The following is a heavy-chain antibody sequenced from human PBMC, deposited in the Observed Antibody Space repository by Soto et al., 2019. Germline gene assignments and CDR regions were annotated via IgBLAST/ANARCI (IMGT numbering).Heavy chain of an antibody. D-gene: IGHD3-10*01. J-gene: IGHJ4*02. CDR1: GFPFTSYG. CDR3: VGGQYYFDY. Sequence: QVQLVESGGGVVQPGRSLRLSCAASGFPFTSYGMHWVREGPDKGLEWVAIISYDGSDKYYADYVKGRFTIARDNPKNTLYLQMNSLRPEDTALYYCVGGQYYFDYRGQGTMVIVSS. CDR2: ISYDGSDK. V-gene: IGHV3-30*03.